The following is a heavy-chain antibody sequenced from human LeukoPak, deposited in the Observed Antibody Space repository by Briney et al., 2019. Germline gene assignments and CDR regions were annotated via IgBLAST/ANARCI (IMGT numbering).Heavy chain of an antibody. CDR3: ASGALRWGGDY. CDR1: GFTFSSNH. CDR2: IYSTGST. Sequence: GGSLRLSCAASGFTFSSNHLSWVRQAPGKGLEWVSVIYSTGSTYYAESVKGRFTISRDNSKNTLYLQMNSLRAEDTAAYYCASGALRWGGDYWGQGTLVTVSS. D-gene: IGHD4-23*01. V-gene: IGHV3-53*01. J-gene: IGHJ4*02.